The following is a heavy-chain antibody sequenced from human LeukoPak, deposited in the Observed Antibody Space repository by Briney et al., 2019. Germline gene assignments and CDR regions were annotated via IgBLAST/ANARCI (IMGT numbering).Heavy chain of an antibody. Sequence: GGSLRLSCAASGFTFSSYGMSWVRQAPGKGLEWVSAISGSGGSTYYADSVKGRFTISRDNSKNTLYLQMNSLRAEDTAVYYCAKDKFATMARGPSWFDPWGQGTLVTVSS. CDR2: ISGSGGST. J-gene: IGHJ5*02. CDR3: AKDKFATMARGPSWFDP. CDR1: GFTFSSYG. V-gene: IGHV3-23*01. D-gene: IGHD3-10*01.